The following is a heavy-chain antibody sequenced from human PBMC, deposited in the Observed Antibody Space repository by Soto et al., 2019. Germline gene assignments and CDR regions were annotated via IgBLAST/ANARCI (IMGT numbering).Heavy chain of an antibody. CDR2: ISNYDGTTI. CDR3: AKGMTMSGSTIYFDS. Sequence: GGSLRLSCAASGFTFNTCAMSWVRQAPGKGLEWVSIISNYDGTTIFYADSVKGRFTISRDNSKNTNYLQMNSLRAEDSAIYYCAKGMTMSGSTIYFDSRRQGPVGTSPQ. V-gene: IGHV3-23*01. J-gene: IGHJ4*02. CDR1: GFTFNTCA. D-gene: IGHD5-12*01.